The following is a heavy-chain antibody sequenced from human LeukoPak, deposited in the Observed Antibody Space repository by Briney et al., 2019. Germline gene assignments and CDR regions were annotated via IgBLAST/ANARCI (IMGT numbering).Heavy chain of an antibody. CDR3: ARQMAAVVFDP. CDR2: IYYSGST. Sequence: PSKTLSLTCTVSGGSISSSSYYWGSIRQPPGKGLDWIGSIYYSGSTYYNPPLKSRVTISVDTSKNQFSLKLSSGTAADTAVYYCARQMAAVVFDPWGQGTLVTVSS. J-gene: IGHJ5*02. D-gene: IGHD5-24*01. V-gene: IGHV4-39*01. CDR1: GGSISSSSYY.